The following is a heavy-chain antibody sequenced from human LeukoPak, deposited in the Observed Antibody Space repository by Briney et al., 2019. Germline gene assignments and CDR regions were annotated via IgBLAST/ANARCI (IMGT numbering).Heavy chain of an antibody. J-gene: IGHJ5*02. CDR1: GFTFSSYS. CDR2: ISSSSSSK. CDR3: ARATVVTPNAKLRWFDP. Sequence: GGTLRLSCAASGFTFSSYSMKWVGQAPGKGWEGGSYISSSSSSKYYADSVKGRFTISRDNVKNSLYLQMNSLRAEDTAVYYCARATVVTPNAKLRWFDPWGQGTLVTVSS. V-gene: IGHV3-48*04. D-gene: IGHD4-23*01.